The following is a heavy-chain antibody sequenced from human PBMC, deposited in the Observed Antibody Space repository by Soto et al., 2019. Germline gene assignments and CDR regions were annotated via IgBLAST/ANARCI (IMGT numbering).Heavy chain of an antibody. J-gene: IGHJ5*01. CDR2: IVPIFATT. V-gene: IGHV1-69*01. CDR3: ARARYGDFVTWFDS. Sequence: QVQLVQSGAEVKKPGSSVKVSCKASGATFSSYAVSWVRQVPGQGLEWMGGIVPIFATTKYGQKFQDRVTITADEATSTAYLELSSLRSDDTAVFYCARARYGDFVTWFDSWGQGTPVTVSS. CDR1: GATFSSYA. D-gene: IGHD4-17*01.